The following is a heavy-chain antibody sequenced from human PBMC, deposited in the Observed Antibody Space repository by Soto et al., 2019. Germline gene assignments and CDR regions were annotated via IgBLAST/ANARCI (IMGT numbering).Heavy chain of an antibody. V-gene: IGHV3-74*01. CDR3: ARERTSKGGLDI. CDR1: GFTFSSYA. CDR2: IISGGTRV. Sequence: GGSLRLSCAASGFTFSSYAMSWVRQAPGKGLEWVSRIISGGTRVSYADSVKGRFTITRDNAKNTLYLEMHSLTVDDTAVYYCARERTSKGGLDIWGQGTTVTVSS. J-gene: IGHJ6*02.